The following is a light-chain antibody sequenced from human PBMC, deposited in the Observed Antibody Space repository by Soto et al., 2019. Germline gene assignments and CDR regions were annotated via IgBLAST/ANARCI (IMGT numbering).Light chain of an antibody. V-gene: IGKV2-28*01. CDR3: MQALQTPRT. J-gene: IGKJ1*01. Sequence: DIVMTQYPRSLPVNPGEPASISCRSSTSLLHSNGYNYLDWYLQKPGQSPQLLIYLGSNRASGVPDRFSGSGSGTAFTLKISRVEAEYVGVYYCMQALQTPRTVGQGTKVEIK. CDR1: TSLLHSNGYNY. CDR2: LGS.